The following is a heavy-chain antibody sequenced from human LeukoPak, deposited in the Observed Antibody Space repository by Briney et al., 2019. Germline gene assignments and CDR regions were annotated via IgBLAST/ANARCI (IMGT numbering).Heavy chain of an antibody. CDR2: IYYSGST. Sequence: PSETLSLTCTVSGGSISSGDYYWSWIRQPPGKGLEWIGYIYYSGSTYYSPSLKSRVTISVDTSKNQFSLKLSSVTAADTAVYYCAREDYYDSSGSRAFDIWGQGTMVTVSS. J-gene: IGHJ3*02. V-gene: IGHV4-30-4*01. CDR1: GGSISSGDYY. CDR3: AREDYYDSSGSRAFDI. D-gene: IGHD3-22*01.